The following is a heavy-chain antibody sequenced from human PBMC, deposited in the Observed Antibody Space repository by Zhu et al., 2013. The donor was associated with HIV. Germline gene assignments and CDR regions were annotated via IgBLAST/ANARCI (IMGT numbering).Heavy chain of an antibody. CDR3: ARLPQVFGVDLDY. J-gene: IGHJ4*02. Sequence: QVQLQESGPGLVKPSETLSLTCTVSGGSVSSNSYYWSWIRQPPGKGLEWIGYIYYSGSTNYNPSLKSRVTISVDTSKNQFSLKLSSVTAADTAVYYCARLPQVFGVDLDYWGQGTLVTVSS. CDR1: GGSVSSNSYY. V-gene: IGHV4-61*01. CDR2: IYYSGST. D-gene: IGHD3-3*01.